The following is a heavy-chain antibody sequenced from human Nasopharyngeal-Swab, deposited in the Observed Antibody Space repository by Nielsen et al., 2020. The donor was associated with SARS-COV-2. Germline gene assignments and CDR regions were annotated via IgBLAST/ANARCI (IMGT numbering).Heavy chain of an antibody. CDR1: GYSFTSYW. V-gene: IGHV5-51*01. CDR2: IYPGDSDT. CDR3: ARDLEYSSSWYLGYFDL. Sequence: GESLKISCKGSGYSFTSYWIGWVRQMPGKGLEWMGIIYPGDSDTRYSPSFQGQVTISADKSISTAYLQWSSLKASDTAMYYCARDLEYSSSWYLGYFDLWGRGTLVTVSS. D-gene: IGHD6-13*01. J-gene: IGHJ2*01.